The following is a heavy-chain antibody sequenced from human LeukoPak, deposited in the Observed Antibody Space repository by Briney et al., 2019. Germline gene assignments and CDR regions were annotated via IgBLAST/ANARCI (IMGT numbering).Heavy chain of an antibody. CDR2: INPSGGST. CDR1: GYTFTKNY. CDR3: ATTYCSGGSCYPNYYYYYGMDV. Sequence: ASVTVSCKASGYTFTKNYIHWVRQAPGQGLEWMGIINPSGGSTRYAEKFQGRVTMTRDTSTSTAYMELSSLRSEDTAVYYCATTYCSGGSCYPNYYYYYGMDVWGQGTTVTVSS. J-gene: IGHJ6*02. V-gene: IGHV1-46*01. D-gene: IGHD2-15*01.